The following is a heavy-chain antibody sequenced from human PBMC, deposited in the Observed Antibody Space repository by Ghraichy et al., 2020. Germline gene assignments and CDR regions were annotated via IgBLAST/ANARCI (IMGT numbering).Heavy chain of an antibody. Sequence: GGSLRLSCAASGFTFRNYWMSWFRQAPGKGLEWVANINADGNNKCYVDSVKGRFTVSRDNAKNSLFLQMNNLRAEDTAVYYCARGFSRGSDYFDYWGPGTLVTVSS. D-gene: IGHD6-19*01. CDR3: ARGFSRGSDYFDY. CDR1: GFTFRNYW. J-gene: IGHJ4*02. CDR2: INADGNNK. V-gene: IGHV3-7*03.